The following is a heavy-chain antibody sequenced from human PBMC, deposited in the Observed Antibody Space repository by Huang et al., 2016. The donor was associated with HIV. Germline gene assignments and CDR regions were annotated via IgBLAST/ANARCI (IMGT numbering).Heavy chain of an antibody. D-gene: IGHD2-15*01. J-gene: IGHJ4*01. CDR1: GGSISRHY. CDR3: ARDRRHCSGGSCYYSDY. Sequence: QVQLQESGPGLVKPSETLSLTCSVSGGSISRHYWCWIRQPPGKGLEWIGSIYYSGCANYSPSRKRRVFISGDTSRNQFALKLSSVTAADTAVYYCARDRRHCSGGSCYYSDYWGHGTLVTVSS. V-gene: IGHV4-59*11. CDR2: IYYSGCA.